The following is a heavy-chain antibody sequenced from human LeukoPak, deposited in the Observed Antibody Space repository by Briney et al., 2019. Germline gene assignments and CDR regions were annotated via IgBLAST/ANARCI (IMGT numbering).Heavy chain of an antibody. Sequence: SQTLSLTCAISGDIVSINSATWNWIMQSPSRGFEWLGSTYFRSKWYNGYAVSMKGRITITPDTSKNQFSLQLHSVTPEDTAVFFCATEKYWGQGTLVTVSS. CDR2: TYFRSKWYN. CDR1: GDIVSINSAT. V-gene: IGHV6-1*01. CDR3: ATEKY. J-gene: IGHJ4*02. D-gene: IGHD2-21*02.